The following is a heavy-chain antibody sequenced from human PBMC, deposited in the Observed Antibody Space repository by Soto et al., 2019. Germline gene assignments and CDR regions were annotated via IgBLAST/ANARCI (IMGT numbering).Heavy chain of an antibody. CDR2: IDPYDTGI. V-gene: IGHV3-74*01. J-gene: IGHJ4*02. CDR1: GFTFSGDW. Sequence: EVQLVESGGGLVQPGGSLRLSCRDSGFTFSGDWMHWVRQARGKGLDWVSRIDPYDTGISYADSVKGRFTIFRDNAKSTLYLQMNSLRPEDTAVYYCTRESFGASDYWGQGTLVTVSS. CDR3: TRESFGASDY. D-gene: IGHD3-10*01.